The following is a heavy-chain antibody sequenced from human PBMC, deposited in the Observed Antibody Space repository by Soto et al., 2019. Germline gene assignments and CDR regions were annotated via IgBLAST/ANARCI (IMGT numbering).Heavy chain of an antibody. CDR2: INPNSGGT. CDR3: ARDRGSTGWFDP. Sequence: RASVKVSCKASGYTFTGYYMHWVRQAPGQGLEWMGWINPNSGGTNYAQKFQGRVTMTRDTSISTAYMELSRLRSDDTAVYYCARDRGSTGWFDPWGQGTLVTVSS. D-gene: IGHD1-26*01. CDR1: GYTFTGYY. J-gene: IGHJ5*02. V-gene: IGHV1-2*02.